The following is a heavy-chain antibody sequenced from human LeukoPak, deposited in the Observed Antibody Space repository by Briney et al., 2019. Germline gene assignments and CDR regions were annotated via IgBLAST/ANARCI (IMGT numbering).Heavy chain of an antibody. V-gene: IGHV1-18*01. CDR1: GYTFTSYG. J-gene: IGHJ6*02. Sequence: ASVKVSCKASGYTFTSYGISWVRQAPGQGLEWMGWISAYNGNTNYAQKLQGRVTMTTDTSTSTAYMELRSLRSDDTAVYYCARGEAVAGPPRRYYYYYGMDVWGQGTTVTVSS. D-gene: IGHD6-19*01. CDR2: ISAYNGNT. CDR3: ARGEAVAGPPRRYYYYYGMDV.